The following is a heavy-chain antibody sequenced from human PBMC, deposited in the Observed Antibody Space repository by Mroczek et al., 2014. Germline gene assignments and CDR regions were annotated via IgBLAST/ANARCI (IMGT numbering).Heavy chain of an antibody. V-gene: IGHV4-61*02. CDR2: IYTSGST. J-gene: IGHJ4*02. Sequence: QVQLQESGPGLVKPSQTLSLTCTVSGGSISSGSYYWSWIRQPAGKGLEWIGRIYTSGSTNYNPSLKSRVTISVDTSKNQFSLKLSSVTAADTAVYYCARCIAAAGIFDYWGQGTLVTVSS. D-gene: IGHD6-13*01. CDR1: GGSISSGSYY. CDR3: ARCIAAAGIFDY.